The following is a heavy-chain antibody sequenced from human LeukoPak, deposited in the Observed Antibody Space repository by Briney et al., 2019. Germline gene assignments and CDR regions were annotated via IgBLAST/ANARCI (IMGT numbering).Heavy chain of an antibody. CDR1: GGSFSGYY. CDR3: ARVIPRQNYGDYDN. D-gene: IGHD4-17*01. CDR2: INHSGST. Sequence: TSETLSLTCAVYGGSFSGYYWSWIRQPPGKGLEWIGEINHSGSTNYNPSLKSRVTISVDTSKNQFSLKLSSVTAADTAVYYCARVIPRQNYGDYDNWGQGTLVTVSS. J-gene: IGHJ4*02. V-gene: IGHV4-34*01.